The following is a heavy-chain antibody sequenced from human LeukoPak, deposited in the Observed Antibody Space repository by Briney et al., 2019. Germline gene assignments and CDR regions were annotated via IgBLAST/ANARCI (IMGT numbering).Heavy chain of an antibody. CDR2: IIPIFGTA. D-gene: IGHD3-22*01. V-gene: IGHV1-69*06. CDR1: GGTFSSYP. Sequence: SVKVSCKASGGTFSSYPISWVRQAPGQGLECMGGIIPIFGTANYAQKFQGRVTITADKSTSTAYMELSSLRSEDTAVYYCAREYYYDSSGYYVSAFDIWGQGTMVTVSS. J-gene: IGHJ3*02. CDR3: AREYYYDSSGYYVSAFDI.